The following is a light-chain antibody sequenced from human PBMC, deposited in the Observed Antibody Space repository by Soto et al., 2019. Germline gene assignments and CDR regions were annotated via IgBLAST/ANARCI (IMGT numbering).Light chain of an antibody. CDR3: QQYGSSLIT. V-gene: IGKV3-20*01. CDR2: GAS. Sequence: EIMLTQSPGTLSLSPGERATLSRRASQSVSSSYLAWYQQKPGQAPRLLIYGASSRATGIPDRFSGSGSGTDFTLTISRLEPEDFAVYYCQQYGSSLITFGQGTRLEIK. J-gene: IGKJ5*01. CDR1: QSVSSSY.